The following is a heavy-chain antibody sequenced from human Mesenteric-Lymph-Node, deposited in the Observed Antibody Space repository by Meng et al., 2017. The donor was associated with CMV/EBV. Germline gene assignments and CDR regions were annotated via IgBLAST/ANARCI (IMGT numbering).Heavy chain of an antibody. D-gene: IGHD3-3*01. J-gene: IGHJ4*02. CDR2: INIPGSIT. V-gene: IGHV3-11*04. CDR3: ARAPFGGWSGYDY. CDR1: GFTFSDYH. Sequence: GESLKISCAASGFTFSDYHMSWIRQAPGKGLEWVSDINIPGSITYYADSVKGRFTISRDNAKNLLYLQMDSLRAEDTAVYYCARAPFGGWSGYDYWGQGILVTVSS.